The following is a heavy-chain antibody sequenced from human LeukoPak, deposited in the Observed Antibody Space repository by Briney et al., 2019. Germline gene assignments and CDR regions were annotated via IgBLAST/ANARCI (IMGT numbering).Heavy chain of an antibody. CDR2: ISSSSSYI. D-gene: IGHD4-17*01. J-gene: IGHJ3*02. CDR3: ARGHGDRDAFDI. Sequence: GGSLRLSCAASGFTFSSYSMNWVRQAPGKGLEWVSSISSSSSYIYYADSVKGRFTISRDSAKNSLYLQMNNLRAEDTAVYYCARGHGDRDAFDIWGQGTMVTVSS. CDR1: GFTFSSYS. V-gene: IGHV3-21*01.